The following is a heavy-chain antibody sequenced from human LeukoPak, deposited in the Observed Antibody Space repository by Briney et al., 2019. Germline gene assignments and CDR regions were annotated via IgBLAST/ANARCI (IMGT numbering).Heavy chain of an antibody. Sequence: SVTVSFKASGGTFINFAITWVRQAPGQGLEWMGGITPIFNSANYAQRFQGRVTITADKPTSTAYMELSSLTSEDTAVYYCARVYCSGGSCYLPFGYWGQGTLVTVSS. CDR2: ITPIFNSA. CDR3: ARVYCSGGSCYLPFGY. V-gene: IGHV1-69*06. J-gene: IGHJ4*02. CDR1: GGTFINFA. D-gene: IGHD2-15*01.